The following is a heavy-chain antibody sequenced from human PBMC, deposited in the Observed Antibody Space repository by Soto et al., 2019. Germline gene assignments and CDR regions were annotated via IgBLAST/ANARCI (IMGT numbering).Heavy chain of an antibody. D-gene: IGHD1-7*01. CDR1: GFTFSSYW. V-gene: IGHV3-74*01. Sequence: GGSLRLSCAASGFTFSSYWMHWVRQAPGKGLVWVSRIKPDGSWTIHADSVKGRFTISRDSAKSMVYLQMNGLRVEDTAVYYCAGYNWNSQNYWGHGTLVTVSS. CDR2: IKPDGSWT. CDR3: AGYNWNSQNY. J-gene: IGHJ4*01.